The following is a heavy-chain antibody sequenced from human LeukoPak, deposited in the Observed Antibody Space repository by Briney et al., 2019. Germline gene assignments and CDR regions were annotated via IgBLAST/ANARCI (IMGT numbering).Heavy chain of an antibody. CDR3: AKDLTGYYMMDY. CDR1: GFTFDDYG. Sequence: GGSLRLSCAASGFTFDDYGMSWVRQAPGKGLEWVSGINWNSGSIGYADSVKGRFTISRDNAKNSLYLQMNSLRAEDTALYYCAKDLTGYYMMDYWGQGTLVTVSS. V-gene: IGHV3-20*04. D-gene: IGHD3-9*01. CDR2: INWNSGSI. J-gene: IGHJ4*02.